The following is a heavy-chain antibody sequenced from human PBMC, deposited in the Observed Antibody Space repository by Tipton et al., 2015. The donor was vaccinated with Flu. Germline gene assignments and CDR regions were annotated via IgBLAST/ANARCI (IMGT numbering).Heavy chain of an antibody. Sequence: QLVQSGAEVKKPGSSVKVSCKASGGTFSSYAISWVRQAPGQGLEWMGRIIPILGIANYAQKFQGRVTITADKSTSTAYMELSSLRSEDPAVYYCARLIAAAGGFDPWGQGTLVTVSS. CDR2: IIPILGIA. D-gene: IGHD6-13*01. J-gene: IGHJ5*02. CDR3: ARLIAAAGGFDP. V-gene: IGHV1-69*09. CDR1: GGTFSSYA.